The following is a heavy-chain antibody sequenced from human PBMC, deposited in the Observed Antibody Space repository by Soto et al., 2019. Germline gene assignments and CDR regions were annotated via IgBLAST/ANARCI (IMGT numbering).Heavy chain of an antibody. V-gene: IGHV1-18*01. CDR1: GYTFTIYG. Sequence: ASLKVSCKASGYTFTIYGISWVRQAPGQGLEWMGWISGYNGDTNYAQKFQGRVTMTIDTSTSIAYMELRSLTSDDTAVYFCAKNGQPPYYYYGLDVWG. J-gene: IGHJ6*02. CDR2: ISGYNGDT. D-gene: IGHD2-8*01. CDR3: AKNGQPPYYYYGLDV.